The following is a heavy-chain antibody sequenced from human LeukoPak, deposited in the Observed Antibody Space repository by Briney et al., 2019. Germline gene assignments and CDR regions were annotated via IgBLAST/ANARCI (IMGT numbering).Heavy chain of an antibody. CDR3: ARHALLRYFDWLSYTDHNWFDP. D-gene: IGHD3-9*01. V-gene: IGHV5-51*01. CDR1: GYSFTSYW. Sequence: GESLKISCKGSGYSFTSYWIGWVRQMPGKGLEWMGIIYPGDSDTRYSPSFQGQVTISADKSISTAYLQWSSLKASDAAMYYCARHALLRYFDWLSYTDHNWFDPWGQGTLVTVSS. CDR2: IYPGDSDT. J-gene: IGHJ5*02.